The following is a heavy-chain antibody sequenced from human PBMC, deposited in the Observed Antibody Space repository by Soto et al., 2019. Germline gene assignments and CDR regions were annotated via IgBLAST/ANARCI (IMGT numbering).Heavy chain of an antibody. Sequence: GGPLRPSCQVSGFPSKDAWMNWVRQLPGKGQEWVDRIKDMSDGETTDYATVVKGRFTISRHASINILFLQMNGLDSDDTDGYFCTSGFDVSGMGVWGQGTTVTVSS. V-gene: IGHV3-15*07. CDR3: TSGFDVSGMGV. CDR1: GFPSKDAW. J-gene: IGHJ6*02. D-gene: IGHD3-9*01. CDR2: IKDMSDGETT.